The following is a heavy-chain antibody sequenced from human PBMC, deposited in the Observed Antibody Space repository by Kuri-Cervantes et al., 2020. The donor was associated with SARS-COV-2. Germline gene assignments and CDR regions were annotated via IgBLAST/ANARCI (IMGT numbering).Heavy chain of an antibody. CDR3: ARVRITMIVVADAFDI. Sequence: SCTVSGGSISSGDYYWSWIRQPPGKGLEWIGYIYYSGSTYYNPSLKSRVTISVDTSKNQFSLKLSSVTAADTAVYYCARVRITMIVVADAFDIWGQGTMVTVSS. CDR1: GGSISSGDYY. V-gene: IGHV4-30-4*01. CDR2: IYYSGST. D-gene: IGHD3-22*01. J-gene: IGHJ3*02.